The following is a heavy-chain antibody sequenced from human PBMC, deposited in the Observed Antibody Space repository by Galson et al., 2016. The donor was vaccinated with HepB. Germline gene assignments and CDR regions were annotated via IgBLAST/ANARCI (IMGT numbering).Heavy chain of an antibody. D-gene: IGHD3-16*01. CDR3: ARGPAMTTIGGVNASPWYYFDY. CDR1: GYTFTDYY. V-gene: IGHV1-2*02. CDR2: INPNSGGT. Sequence: SVKVSCKASGYTFTDYYVHWVRQAPGQGLEWMGWINPNSGGTKYAQNFQGRVTMTSDTSISTAYMELTRVRSDDTAVYYCARGPAMTTIGGVNASPWYYFDYWGQGTLLTCSS. J-gene: IGHJ4*02.